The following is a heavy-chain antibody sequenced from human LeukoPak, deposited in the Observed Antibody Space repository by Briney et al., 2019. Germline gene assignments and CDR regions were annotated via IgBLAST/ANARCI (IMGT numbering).Heavy chain of an antibody. V-gene: IGHV3-23*01. CDR1: GFTFSSYA. CDR2: IIGSGGST. CDR3: ARSLSTNGYYYADTFDV. Sequence: GGSLRLSCAASGFTFSSYAMSWVRQAPGKGLEWVSAIIGSGGSTYYADSVKGRFTISRDNSKSTLYLRMNSLRGDDSAVYHCARSLSTNGYYYADTFDVWGQGTMVTVTS. D-gene: IGHD3-22*01. J-gene: IGHJ3*01.